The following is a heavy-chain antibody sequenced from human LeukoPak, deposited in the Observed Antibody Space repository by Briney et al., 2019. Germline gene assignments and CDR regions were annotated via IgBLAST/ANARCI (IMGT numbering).Heavy chain of an antibody. J-gene: IGHJ5*02. V-gene: IGHV4-4*07. CDR3: ARKALPGNWFDP. CDR2: IYASGST. Sequence: SETLSLTCTVSGGSISIYYWNWIRQPAGKGLEWIGRIYASGSTNYNPSLKSRVTMSLDTSKNQFSLNLSSVTAADTAVYYCARKALPGNWFDPWGQGTLVTVSS. CDR1: GGSISIYY.